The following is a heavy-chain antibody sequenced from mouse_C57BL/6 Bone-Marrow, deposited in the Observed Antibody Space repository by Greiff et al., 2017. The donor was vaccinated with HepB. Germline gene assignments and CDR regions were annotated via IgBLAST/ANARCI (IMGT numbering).Heavy chain of an antibody. J-gene: IGHJ3*01. Sequence: EVQLVESGGGLVKPGGSLKLSCAASGFTFSDYGMHWVRQAPEKGLEWVAYISSGSSTIYYADTVKGRFTISRDNAKNTLFLQMTSLRSEDTAMYYCARRDYDAGFAYWGQGTLVTVSA. CDR3: ARRDYDAGFAY. V-gene: IGHV5-17*01. CDR1: GFTFSDYG. D-gene: IGHD2-4*01. CDR2: ISSGSSTI.